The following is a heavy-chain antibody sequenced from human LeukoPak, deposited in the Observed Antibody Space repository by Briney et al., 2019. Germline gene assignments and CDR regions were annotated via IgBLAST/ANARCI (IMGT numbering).Heavy chain of an antibody. V-gene: IGHV3-49*03. CDR3: TRSPVRLNWFDP. CDR2: IRSKVYGGTT. Sequence: QPGGSLRLSCAASGLSFRDAWMNWFRQAPGKGLEWVSFIRSKVYGGTTEYAASVKGRFIISRDDSKSIAYLQMNSLKTEDTAVYYCTRSPVRLNWFDPWGQGTLVIVSS. J-gene: IGHJ5*02. CDR1: GLSFRDAW.